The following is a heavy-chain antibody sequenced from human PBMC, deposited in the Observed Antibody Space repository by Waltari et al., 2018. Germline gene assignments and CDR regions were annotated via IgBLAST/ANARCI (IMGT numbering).Heavy chain of an antibody. CDR2: VIPILGTA. CDR1: GYTFTSYD. Sequence: QVQLVQSGAEVKKPGASVKVSCKASGYTFTSYDISWVRQAPGQGLEWMGGVIPILGTANYAQKFQGRVTITADESTSTAYMELSSLRSEDTAVYYCARESYCSGGSCYVDYWGQGTLVTVSS. V-gene: IGHV1-69*01. D-gene: IGHD2-15*01. CDR3: ARESYCSGGSCYVDY. J-gene: IGHJ4*02.